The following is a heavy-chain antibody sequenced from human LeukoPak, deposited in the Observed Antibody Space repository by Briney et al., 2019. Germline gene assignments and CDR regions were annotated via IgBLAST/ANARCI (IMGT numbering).Heavy chain of an antibody. V-gene: IGHV4-38-2*02. Sequence: PSETLSLTCTVSGYAISSGYYWGWIRQPPGKGLEWIGSIYHSGSTYYNPSLKSRVTISVDTSKNQFSLKLSSVTAADTAVYYCARGGSYGYGYWGQGTLVTVSS. CDR3: ARGGSYGYGY. CDR2: IYHSGST. J-gene: IGHJ4*02. CDR1: GYAISSGYY. D-gene: IGHD5-18*01.